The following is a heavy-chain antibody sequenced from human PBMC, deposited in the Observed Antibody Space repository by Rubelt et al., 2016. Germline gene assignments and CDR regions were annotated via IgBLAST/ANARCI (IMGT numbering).Heavy chain of an antibody. D-gene: IGHD1-26*01. CDR2: INHSGST. CDR3: ARRRRYSGSSYWYFDL. J-gene: IGHJ2*01. Sequence: QVQLPQWGAGLLKPSETLSLTCAVYGGSFSGYYWSWIRQPPGKGLEWIGEINHSGSTNYNPSLKSRVTIAVDTSKNQVSRKLSSVTAADRAVYYCARRRRYSGSSYWYFDLWGRGTLVTVSS. V-gene: IGHV4-34*01. CDR1: GGSFSGYY.